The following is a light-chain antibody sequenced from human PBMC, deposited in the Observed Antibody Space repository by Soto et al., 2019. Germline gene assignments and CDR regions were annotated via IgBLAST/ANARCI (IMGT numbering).Light chain of an antibody. J-gene: IGKJ2*01. Sequence: DIQMTQSPSSVSASVGDRVTISCRASQDIDRWLAWFQHKPGKAPKLLISTASSLQSGVPSRFSGSGSGTDFTLTIVSLQFEDFATYYCLQSDTFPYTFGLGTKLEIK. V-gene: IGKV1D-12*01. CDR3: LQSDTFPYT. CDR2: TAS. CDR1: QDIDRW.